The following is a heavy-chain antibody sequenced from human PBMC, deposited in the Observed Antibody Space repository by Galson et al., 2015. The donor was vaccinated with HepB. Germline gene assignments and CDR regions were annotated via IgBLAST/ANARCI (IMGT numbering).Heavy chain of an antibody. CDR3: ARGLSAWLLLDAFDI. CDR1: GYTFTSYG. D-gene: IGHD3-22*01. J-gene: IGHJ3*02. V-gene: IGHV1-18*04. CDR2: ISAYNGNT. Sequence: SVKVSCKASGYTFTSYGISWVRQAPGQGLEWMGWISAYNGNTNYAQKLQGRVTMTTDTSTSTAYMELRSLRSDDTAVYYCARGLSAWLLLDAFDIWGQGTMVTVSS.